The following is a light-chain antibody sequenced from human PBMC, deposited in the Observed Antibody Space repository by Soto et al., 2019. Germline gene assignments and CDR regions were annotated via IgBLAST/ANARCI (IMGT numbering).Light chain of an antibody. CDR2: AAS. Sequence: EIVLTQSPATLPVSPGDIATLSCMASEDVTSSLAWYQQKPGQPPRLLIYAASTRATDVPARFSGGGSETEFTLTISSLQSEDFAVYYCQQYNIWPMWTFGQGTKLDIK. V-gene: IGKV3-15*01. J-gene: IGKJ1*01. CDR1: EDVTSS. CDR3: QQYNIWPMWT.